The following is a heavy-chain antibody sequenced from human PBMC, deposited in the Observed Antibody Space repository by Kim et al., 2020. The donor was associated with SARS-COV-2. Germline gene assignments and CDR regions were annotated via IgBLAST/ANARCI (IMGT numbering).Heavy chain of an antibody. CDR3: ASGGYCSSTSCYLNMDV. D-gene: IGHD2-2*01. J-gene: IGHJ6*02. Sequence: GASLQISCKGSGYSFTSYWIGWVRQMPGKGLEWMGIIYPGDSDTRYSPSFQGQVTISADKSISTAYLQWSSLKASDTAMYYCASGGYCSSTSCYLNMDVWGQGTTVTVSS. CDR1: GYSFTSYW. V-gene: IGHV5-51*01. CDR2: IYPGDSDT.